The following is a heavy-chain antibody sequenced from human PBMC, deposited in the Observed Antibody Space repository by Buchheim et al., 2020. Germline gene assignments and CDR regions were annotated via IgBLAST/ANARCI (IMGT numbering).Heavy chain of an antibody. CDR1: GYTFTSYT. CDR2: INPGNGNT. Sequence: QVQLVQSGAEVKKPGASVKVSCKASGYTFTSYTMHWVRQAPGQRLEWMGWINPGNGNTKYSQKFQGRVTITTDTSASTAYMELSSLTSEDTAVYYCASVEMADYWGQGTL. CDR3: ASVEMADY. D-gene: IGHD5-24*01. V-gene: IGHV1-3*01. J-gene: IGHJ4*02.